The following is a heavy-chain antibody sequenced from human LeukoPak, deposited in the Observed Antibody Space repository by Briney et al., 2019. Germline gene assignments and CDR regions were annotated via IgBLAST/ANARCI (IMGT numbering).Heavy chain of an antibody. CDR3: AREGLDDWWSTLDY. D-gene: IGHD2-15*01. CDR2: IYYSGST. V-gene: IGHV4-59*12. J-gene: IGHJ4*02. Sequence: SSETLSLTCTVSGGSISSYYWSWIRQPPGKGLEWIGYIYYSGSTNYNPSLKSRVTISVDTSKNQFSLKLSSVTAADTAVYYCAREGLDDWWSTLDYWGQGTLVTVSS. CDR1: GGSISSYY.